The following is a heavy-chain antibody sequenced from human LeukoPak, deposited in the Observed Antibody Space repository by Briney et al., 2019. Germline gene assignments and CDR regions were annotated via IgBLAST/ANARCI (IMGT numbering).Heavy chain of an antibody. J-gene: IGHJ4*02. D-gene: IGHD3-22*01. CDR2: ISAYNGNT. Sequence: ASVKVSCKASGYTFTSYGISWVRQAPGHGLEWMGWISAYNGNTNYAQKLQGRVTMTTDTSTSTAYMELRSLRSDDTAVYYCARTEYYYDSSGYYLLDYWGQGTLVTVSS. CDR3: ARTEYYYDSSGYYLLDY. V-gene: IGHV1-18*01. CDR1: GYTFTSYG.